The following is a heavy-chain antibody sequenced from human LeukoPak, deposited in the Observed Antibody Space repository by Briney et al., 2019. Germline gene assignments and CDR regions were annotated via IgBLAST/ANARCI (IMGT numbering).Heavy chain of an antibody. CDR1: GFTFSSYA. Sequence: PGGSLRLSCAASGFTFSSYAMSWVRQAPGKGLEWVSAISGSGGSTYYADSVKGRFTISRDNSKNTLYLQMNSLRAEDTAVYYCARAQAALHLFDYWGQGTLVTVSS. V-gene: IGHV3-23*01. CDR3: ARAQAALHLFDY. D-gene: IGHD2-15*01. J-gene: IGHJ4*02. CDR2: ISGSGGST.